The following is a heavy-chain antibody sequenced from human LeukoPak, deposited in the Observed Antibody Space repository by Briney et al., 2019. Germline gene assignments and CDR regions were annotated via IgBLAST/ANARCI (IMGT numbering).Heavy chain of an antibody. V-gene: IGHV4-61*08. CDR1: GGSISSGGYY. J-gene: IGHJ4*02. CDR2: IYYSGST. Sequence: SETLSLTCTVSGGSISSGGYYWSWIRQHPGKGLEWIGYIYYSGSTNYNPSLKSRVTISVDTSKNQFSLKLSSVTAADTAVYYCARHPRVGATYFDYWGQGTLVTVSS. D-gene: IGHD1-26*01. CDR3: ARHPRVGATYFDY.